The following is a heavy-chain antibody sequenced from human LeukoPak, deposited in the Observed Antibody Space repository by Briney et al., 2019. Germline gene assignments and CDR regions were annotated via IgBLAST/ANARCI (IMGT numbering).Heavy chain of an antibody. CDR1: GFTFSSYS. CDR2: ISSSSSTI. CDR3: ARDRAWGNDAFDI. V-gene: IGHV3-48*01. J-gene: IGHJ3*02. Sequence: GGSLRLSRAASGFTFSSYSMNWVRQAPGKGLEWVSYISSSSSTIYYADSVKGRFTISRDNAKNSLYLQMNSLRAEDTAVYYCARDRAWGNDAFDIWGQGTMVTVSS. D-gene: IGHD3-16*01.